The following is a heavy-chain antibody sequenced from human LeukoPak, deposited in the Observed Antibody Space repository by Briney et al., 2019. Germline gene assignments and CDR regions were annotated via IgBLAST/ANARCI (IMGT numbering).Heavy chain of an antibody. Sequence: PGGSLRLSCAASGFTVGNTYMSWVRQAPGKGLEWVSVIHDGGTTYYAASVVGRFTIARDNSRNTLSLQMNSLTTEDTAVYYCARIGSPGVAYYGMDVWGQGTTVTVSS. CDR2: IHDGGTT. CDR3: ARIGSPGVAYYGMDV. CDR1: GFTVGNTY. D-gene: IGHD3-3*01. J-gene: IGHJ6*02. V-gene: IGHV3-66*02.